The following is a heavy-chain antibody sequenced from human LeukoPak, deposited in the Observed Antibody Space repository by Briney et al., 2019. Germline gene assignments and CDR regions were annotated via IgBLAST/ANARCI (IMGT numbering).Heavy chain of an antibody. D-gene: IGHD6-19*01. CDR1: GYTFTSYD. CDR3: ARAGLGGVAVAGRLGY. J-gene: IGHJ4*02. Sequence: ASVKVSCKASGYTFTSYDINWVRQATGQGLEWMGWMNPNSGNTGYAQKFQGRVTINRNTSISTAYMELSSLRSEDTAVYYCARAGLGGVAVAGRLGYWGQGTLVTVSS. CDR2: MNPNSGNT. V-gene: IGHV1-8*01.